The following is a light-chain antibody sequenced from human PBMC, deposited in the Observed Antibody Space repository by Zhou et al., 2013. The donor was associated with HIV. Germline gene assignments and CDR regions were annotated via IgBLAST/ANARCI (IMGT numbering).Light chain of an antibody. CDR1: QTVSSH. CDR2: GAS. CDR3: QHYGSSPL. J-gene: IGKJ1*01. Sequence: EAVLTQSPGTLSLSPGERATLSCRASQTVSSHLAWYQQKPGQAPRLLIYGASSRATGIPDRFSGSASGTDSTLTIARLEPEDFAVYYCQHYGSSPLFGQGTKVEIK. V-gene: IGKV3-20*01.